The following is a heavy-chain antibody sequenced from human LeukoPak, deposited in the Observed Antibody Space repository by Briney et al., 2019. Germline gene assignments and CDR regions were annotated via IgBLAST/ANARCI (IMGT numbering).Heavy chain of an antibody. J-gene: IGHJ6*03. CDR2: INPSGGST. Sequence: GASVKVSCKASGYTFTSYYMHWVRQAPGQGLEWMGIINPSGGSTSYAQKFQGRVTITADESTSTAYMELSSLRSEDTAVYYCARVRYSGSYSDYYYMDVWGKGTTVTVSS. CDR3: ARVRYSGSYSDYYYMDV. V-gene: IGHV1-46*01. CDR1: GYTFTSYY. D-gene: IGHD1-26*01.